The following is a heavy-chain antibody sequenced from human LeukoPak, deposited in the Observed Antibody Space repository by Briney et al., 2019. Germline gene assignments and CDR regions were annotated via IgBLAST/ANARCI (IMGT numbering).Heavy chain of an antibody. CDR3: ARVGAARAVAGTWSLDY. D-gene: IGHD6-19*01. V-gene: IGHV4-34*01. CDR2: NHSGST. J-gene: IGHJ4*02. Sequence: NHSGSTNYNPSLKSRVTISVDTSKNQFSLKLSSVTAADTAVYYCARVGAARAVAGTWSLDYWGQGTLVTVSS.